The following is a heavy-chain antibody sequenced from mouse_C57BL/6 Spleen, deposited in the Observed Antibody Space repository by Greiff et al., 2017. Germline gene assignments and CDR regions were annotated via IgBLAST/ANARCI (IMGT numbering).Heavy chain of an antibody. D-gene: IGHD3-2*02. CDR1: GFSLTSYG. CDR3: ARQGTAQATGKAMDY. V-gene: IGHV2-6-1*01. J-gene: IGHJ4*01. Sequence: VKLQESGPGLVAPSQSLSITCTVSGFSLTSYGVHWVRQPPGKGLEWLVVIWSDGSTTYNSALKSRLSISKDNSKSQVSLKMNSLQTDDTAMYYCARQGTAQATGKAMDYWGQGTSVTVSS. CDR2: IWSDGST.